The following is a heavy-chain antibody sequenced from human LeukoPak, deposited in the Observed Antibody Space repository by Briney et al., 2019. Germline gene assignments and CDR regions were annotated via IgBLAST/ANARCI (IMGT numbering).Heavy chain of an antibody. J-gene: IGHJ4*02. CDR1: GYTFTGYY. D-gene: IGHD3-22*01. CDR2: INPNSWCT. V-gene: IGHV1-2*02. CDR3: ARNFYFDSSVDYHY. Sequence: TSVVVSCKASGYTFTGYYMHWVRQAPGQGLEWMGWINPNSWCTNYPQKFQGRVTMTSDTSISTAYMELSRLRSDDTAVYYCARNFYFDSSVDYHYWGQGTLVTVFS.